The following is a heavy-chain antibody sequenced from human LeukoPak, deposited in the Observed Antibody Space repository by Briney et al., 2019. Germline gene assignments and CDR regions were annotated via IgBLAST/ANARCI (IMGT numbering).Heavy chain of an antibody. V-gene: IGHV4-34*01. D-gene: IGHD3-22*01. CDR2: INHSGST. CDR1: GGSFSGYY. CDR3: ARLPYYYDSSGYYYFSFDY. J-gene: IGHJ4*02. Sequence: SETLSLTCAVYGGSFSGYYWSWIRQPPGKGLEWIGEINHSGSTNYNPSLKSRVTISVETSKNQFSLKLSSVTAADTAVYYCARLPYYYDSSGYYYFSFDYWGQGTLVTVSS.